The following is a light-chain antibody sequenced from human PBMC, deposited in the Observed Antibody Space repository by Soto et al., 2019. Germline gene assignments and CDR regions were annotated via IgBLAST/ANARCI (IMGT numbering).Light chain of an antibody. CDR1: QSVDIN. J-gene: IGKJ1*01. Sequence: VLTQSPVTLSASPGERVTLSCRASQSVDINLAWYQQKPGQAPRLLISEASTRASDIPSRFAGSGSGTHFTLTISSLQPEDFATYSCQQSYSTTWTFGQGAKVDI. CDR3: QQSYSTTWT. CDR2: EAS. V-gene: IGKV3-15*01.